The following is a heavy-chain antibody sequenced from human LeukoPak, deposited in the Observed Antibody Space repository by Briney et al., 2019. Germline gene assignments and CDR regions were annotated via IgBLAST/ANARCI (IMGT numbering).Heavy chain of an antibody. CDR2: IWYDGSKK. CDR3: AREASGYYRDF. Sequence: GGSLRLSCATSGFTFSSYGMHWVRQAPGKGLEWVAVIWYDGSKKEYADSVKGRSTISRDDSKNTLYLQMNSLGVGDTAVYYCAREASGYYRDFWGQGSLVTVSS. V-gene: IGHV3-33*01. J-gene: IGHJ4*02. D-gene: IGHD3-3*01. CDR1: GFTFSSYG.